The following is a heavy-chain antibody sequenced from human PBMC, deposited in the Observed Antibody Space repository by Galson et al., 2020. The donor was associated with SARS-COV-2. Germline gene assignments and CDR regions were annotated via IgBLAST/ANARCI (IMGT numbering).Heavy chain of an antibody. CDR1: GFTFGGFW. D-gene: IGHD3-10*01. CDR3: ARGSGGRGVHPPLDY. V-gene: IGHV3-7*01. J-gene: IGHJ4*02. CDR2: IRYDESDK. Sequence: AGSLRLSCAASGFTFGGFWMSWVRLAPGKGLEWVANIRYDESDKNYVDSVKGRFSISRDNAKNSVYLQMNSLRHEDTALYFGARGSGGRGVHPPLDYWGQGTLVTVSS.